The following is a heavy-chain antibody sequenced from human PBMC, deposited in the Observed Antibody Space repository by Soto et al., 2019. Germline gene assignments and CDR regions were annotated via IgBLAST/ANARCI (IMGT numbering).Heavy chain of an antibody. Sequence: QVQLQESGPGLVKPSQTLSLTCTVSGGSISSGGYYWSWIRQHPGNGLEWIGYIYYSGSTYYNPYLKSRVTISVDTSKNQFSLKLSSVTAADTAVYYCAREHCSSTSCDHAFDIWGQGTMVTVSS. CDR3: AREHCSSTSCDHAFDI. V-gene: IGHV4-31*03. J-gene: IGHJ3*02. D-gene: IGHD2-2*01. CDR1: GGSISSGGYY. CDR2: IYYSGST.